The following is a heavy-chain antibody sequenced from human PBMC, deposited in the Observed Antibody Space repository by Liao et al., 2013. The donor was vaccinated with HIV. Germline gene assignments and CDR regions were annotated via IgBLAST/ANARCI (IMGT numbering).Heavy chain of an antibody. D-gene: IGHD2-15*01. V-gene: IGHV4-34*01. Sequence: QVQLQQWGAGLLKPSETLSLTCAVYGGSFSNYYWSCIRQPPGKGLEWIGEINHSGSTNYNPSLKSRVTISVDTSKNQFSLKLSSVTAADTAVYYCARGSDIVVVVAATRENNWFDPWGQGTLVTVSS. CDR2: INHSGST. CDR3: ARGSDIVVVVAATRENNWFDP. CDR1: GGSFSNYY. J-gene: IGHJ5*02.